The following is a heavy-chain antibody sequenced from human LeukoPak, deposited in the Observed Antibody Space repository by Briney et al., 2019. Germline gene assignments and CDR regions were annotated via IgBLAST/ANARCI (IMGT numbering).Heavy chain of an antibody. Sequence: SVKVSCKASGGTFSSYAISWVRQAPGQGLEWMGGIIPIFGAANYAQKFQGRVTITADESTSTAYMELSSLRSEDTAVYYCARQGSYYDKSPYYFDYWGQGTLVTVSS. V-gene: IGHV1-69*13. CDR3: ARQGSYYDKSPYYFDY. D-gene: IGHD3-22*01. J-gene: IGHJ4*02. CDR2: IIPIFGAA. CDR1: GGTFSSYA.